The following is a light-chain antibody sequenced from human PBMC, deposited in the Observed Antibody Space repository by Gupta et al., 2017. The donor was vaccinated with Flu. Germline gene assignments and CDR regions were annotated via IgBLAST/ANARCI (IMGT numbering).Light chain of an antibody. V-gene: IGLV1-40*01. Sequence: RSNIGEDYNVHWYQFLPGTAVILLIYDNTKRPSGVPGRFCGTKSGTSAFLAITGLQTEEEADYYCHSYDSSLSGPVFGGGTKLTVL. CDR1: RSNIGEDYN. J-gene: IGLJ3*02. CDR3: HSYDSSLSGPV. CDR2: DNT.